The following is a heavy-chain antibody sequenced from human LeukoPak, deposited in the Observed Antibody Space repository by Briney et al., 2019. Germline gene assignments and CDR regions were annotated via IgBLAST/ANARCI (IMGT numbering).Heavy chain of an antibody. CDR2: ITPSGNP. CDR1: GGSFSGYF. D-gene: IGHD3-22*01. CDR3: ASSFYYDSRDY. J-gene: IGHJ4*02. Sequence: SETLSLTCVVYGGSFSGYFWSWIRQAPGKGLEWIGEITPSGNPNYSPSLKSRVSISIDTSKKKLSLRLTSVAAADSAVYYCASSFYYDSRDYWGQGTLVTVSS. V-gene: IGHV4-34*01.